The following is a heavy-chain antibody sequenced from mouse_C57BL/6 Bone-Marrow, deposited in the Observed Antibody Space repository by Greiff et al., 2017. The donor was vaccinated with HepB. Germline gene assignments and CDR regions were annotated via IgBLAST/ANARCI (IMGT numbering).Heavy chain of an antibody. CDR3: ARQGRYYYGSSYVKYYYAMDY. CDR2: ISSGGSYT. D-gene: IGHD1-1*01. Sequence: EVKVVESGGDLVKPGGSLKLSCAASGFTFSSYGMSWVRQTPDKRLEWVATISSGGSYTYYPDSVKGRFTISRDNAKNTLYLQMCSLKSEDTAMYYCARQGRYYYGSSYVKYYYAMDYWGQGTSVTVSS. V-gene: IGHV5-6*01. CDR1: GFTFSSYG. J-gene: IGHJ4*01.